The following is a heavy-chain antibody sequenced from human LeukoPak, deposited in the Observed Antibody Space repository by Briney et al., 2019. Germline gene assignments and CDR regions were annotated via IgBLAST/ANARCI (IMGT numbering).Heavy chain of an antibody. CDR3: ARKFRYCSSTSCPDNWFDP. J-gene: IGHJ5*02. CDR1: GGSISSSSYY. Sequence: SETLSLTCTVSGGSISSSSYYWGWIRQPPGKGLEWIGSIYYSGSTYYNPSLKSRVTISVDTSKNQFSLKLSSVTAADTAVYYCARKFRYCSSTSCPDNWFDPWGQGTLVTVSS. D-gene: IGHD2-2*01. V-gene: IGHV4-39*01. CDR2: IYYSGST.